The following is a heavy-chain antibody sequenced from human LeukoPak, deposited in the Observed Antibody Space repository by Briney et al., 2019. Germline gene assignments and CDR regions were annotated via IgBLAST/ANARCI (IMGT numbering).Heavy chain of an antibody. CDR1: GYTFTSYY. CDR2: IIPIFGTA. V-gene: IGHV1-69*13. J-gene: IGHJ6*03. CDR3: ARQTMVRGAENYYYYMDV. D-gene: IGHD3-10*01. Sequence: SVKVSCKASGYTFTSYYMHWVRQAPGQGLEWMGGIIPIFGTANYAQKFQGRVTITADESTSTAYMELSSLRSEDTAVYYCARQTMVRGAENYYYYMDVWGKGTTVTISS.